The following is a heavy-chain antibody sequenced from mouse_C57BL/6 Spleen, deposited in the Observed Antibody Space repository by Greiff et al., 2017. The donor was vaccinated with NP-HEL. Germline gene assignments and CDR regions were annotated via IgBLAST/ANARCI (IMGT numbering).Heavy chain of an antibody. V-gene: IGHV1-82*01. CDR3: ARERVLYLLTRPGPYFDV. Sequence: QVQLQQSGPELVKPGASVKISCKASGYAFSSSWMNWVKQRPGKGLEWIGRIYPGDGDTNYNGKFKGKATLTADKSSSTAYMQLSSLTSEDSAVYFCARERVLYLLTRPGPYFDVWGTGTTVTVSS. CDR1: GYAFSSSW. J-gene: IGHJ1*03. CDR2: IYPGDGDT. D-gene: IGHD1-1*01.